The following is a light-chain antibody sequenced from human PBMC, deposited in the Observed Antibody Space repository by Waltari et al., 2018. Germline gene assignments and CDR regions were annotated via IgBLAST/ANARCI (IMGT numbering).Light chain of an antibody. Sequence: DSQMTQSPSSLSASVGDRVTITCRASQGISNYLAWYQQKSGTVPKLLIYAASTLQSGVPSRFSGSGSGTDFTLTISSLQPEVVATYYCQKYNSAPWTFGQGTKVEIK. J-gene: IGKJ1*01. CDR2: AAS. V-gene: IGKV1-27*01. CDR3: QKYNSAPWT. CDR1: QGISNY.